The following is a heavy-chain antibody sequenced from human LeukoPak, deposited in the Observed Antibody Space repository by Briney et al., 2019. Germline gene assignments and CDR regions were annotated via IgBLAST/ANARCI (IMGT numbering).Heavy chain of an antibody. CDR3: ARVRYCSSTSCYFFDY. CDR2: ISAYNGNT. D-gene: IGHD2-2*01. J-gene: IGHJ4*02. V-gene: IGHV1-18*01. CDR1: VYTFTIYG. Sequence: ASVTVSFKASVYTFTIYGISWVRQAPGQGREGMGWISAYNGNTNYAQKLQGRVTMTTDTSTSTAYMELRSLRSDDTAVYYCARVRYCSSTSCYFFDYWGQGTLVTVSS.